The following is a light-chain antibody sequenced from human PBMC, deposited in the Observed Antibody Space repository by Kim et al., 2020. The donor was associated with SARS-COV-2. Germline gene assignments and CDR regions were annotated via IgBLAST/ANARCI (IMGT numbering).Light chain of an antibody. J-gene: IGLJ3*02. CDR1: SSDVGGYNY. Sequence: GQSVTISCTGTSSDVGGYNYVSWYQQHPGKAPKLMIYVVSKRPSGGPDRFSGSKSGNTASLIVSGLQAEDEADYYCSSYAGSNNLVFGGGTQLTVL. CDR2: VVS. CDR3: SSYAGSNNLV. V-gene: IGLV2-8*01.